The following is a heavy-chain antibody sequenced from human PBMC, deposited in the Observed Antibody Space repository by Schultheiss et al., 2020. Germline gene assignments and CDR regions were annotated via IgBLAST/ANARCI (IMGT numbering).Heavy chain of an antibody. J-gene: IGHJ4*02. V-gene: IGHV3-30-3*01. Sequence: GGSLRLSCAASGFTFRSYAMHWVRQAPGKGLEWVALIWYDGSNKYYADSVKGRFTISRDNSKNTLYLQMNSLRAEDTAVYYCARGTTGYSSSWQEFDYWGKGTLVTVSS. CDR1: GFTFRSYA. CDR3: ARGTTGYSSSWQEFDY. CDR2: IWYDGSNK. D-gene: IGHD6-13*01.